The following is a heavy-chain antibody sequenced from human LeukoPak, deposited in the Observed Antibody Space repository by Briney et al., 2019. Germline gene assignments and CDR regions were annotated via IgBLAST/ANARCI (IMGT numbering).Heavy chain of an antibody. V-gene: IGHV1-69*05. D-gene: IGHD3-16*02. CDR3: ARGADHLTYYDYVCASYRYTYFDY. CDR1: GGTFSSYA. J-gene: IGHJ4*02. CDR2: NIPIFGTA. Sequence: GASVKVSCKASGGTFSSYAISWVRQAPGQGLEWMGGNIPIFGTANYAQKFQGRVTITTDESTSTAYMELSSLRSEDTAVYYCARGADHLTYYDYVCASYRYTYFDYWGQGTLVTVSS.